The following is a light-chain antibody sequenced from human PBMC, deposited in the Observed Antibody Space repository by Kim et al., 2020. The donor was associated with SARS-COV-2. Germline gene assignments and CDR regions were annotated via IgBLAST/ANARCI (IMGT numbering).Light chain of an antibody. CDR3: ATWDDGLNGPV. CDR1: GANFGVNT. V-gene: IGLV1-44*01. Sequence: GTVGCSGTGANFGVNTVNWYQQFPGTAPRLLIYSNHRRPSGVPDRFSGSKSGTSASLAISGLQSEDEAHYYCATWDDGLNGPVFGGGTKVTVL. CDR2: SNH. J-gene: IGLJ2*01.